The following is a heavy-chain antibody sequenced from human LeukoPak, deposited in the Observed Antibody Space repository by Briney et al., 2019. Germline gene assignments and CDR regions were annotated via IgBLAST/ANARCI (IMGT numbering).Heavy chain of an antibody. D-gene: IGHD2-2*01. CDR1: GFTFSSYW. V-gene: IGHV3-74*01. CDR3: TKGLARYQLPTYDYYAMDV. Sequence: PGGSLRLSCAASGFTFSSYWMHWGRQAPGKGLWWVSRIKSDGSTTNYADSVKGRFTTSRDISKNTLYLQMNSLRAEDTAVYYCTKGLARYQLPTYDYYAMDVWGPGTTVTVSS. CDR2: IKSDGSTT. J-gene: IGHJ6*02.